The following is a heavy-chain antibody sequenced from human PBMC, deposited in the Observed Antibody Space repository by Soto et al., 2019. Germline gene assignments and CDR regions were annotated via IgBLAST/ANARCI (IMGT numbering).Heavy chain of an antibody. V-gene: IGHV4-39*01. CDR3: ATFEIYGLGSYSDPYHFDY. CDR2: IYFSGRA. CDR1: GDSISSSSNYY. D-gene: IGHD3-10*01. J-gene: IGHJ4*02. Sequence: QLQLQESGPGLVKPSETLSLTCTVSGDSISSSSNYYWGWIRQPPGKGLEWIGSIYFSGRAYYSPSLKSRVTISVDTSRNQFALTLNSVPAADPALYYCATFEIYGLGSYSDPYHFDYWGQGTLVTVS.